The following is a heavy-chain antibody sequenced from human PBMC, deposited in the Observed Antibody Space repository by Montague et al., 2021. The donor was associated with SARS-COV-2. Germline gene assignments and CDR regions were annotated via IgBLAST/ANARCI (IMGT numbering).Heavy chain of an antibody. J-gene: IGHJ6*02. CDR3: AGPSMVSRNYYYYGIDV. D-gene: IGHD5-18*01. Sequence: SETLSLTCIVSGGSINSFYWSWIRQPPGKGLEWIGYIYHSGTTHYSPSLKSRVAISLDTSKNQVSLTLNSVTAADTAVYYCAGPSMVSRNYYYYGIDVWGQGTTVTVSS. CDR2: IYHSGTT. CDR1: GGSINSFY. V-gene: IGHV4-59*01.